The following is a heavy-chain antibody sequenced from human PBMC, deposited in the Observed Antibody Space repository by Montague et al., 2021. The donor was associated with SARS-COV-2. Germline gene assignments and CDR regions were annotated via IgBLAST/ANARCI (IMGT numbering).Heavy chain of an antibody. CDR3: ARGKGRSPDAFDI. CDR2: IYYSGNP. CDR1: GGSISTYY. D-gene: IGHD2-15*01. J-gene: IGHJ3*02. Sequence: SETLSLTCTVSGGSISTYYWSWIRQSPGKGLEWIGYIYYSGNPNYKPSLTSRLSMSVDTSKNQFSLELSSVTAADTAVFFCARGKGRSPDAFDIWGQGITVTVSS. V-gene: IGHV4-59*01.